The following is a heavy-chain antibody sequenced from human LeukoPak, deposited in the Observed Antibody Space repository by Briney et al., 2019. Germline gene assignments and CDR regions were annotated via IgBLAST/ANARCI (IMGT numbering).Heavy chain of an antibody. J-gene: IGHJ3*01. CDR2: ISGSGGST. Sequence: PGGSLRLSCAASGFTFSSYAMSWVRQAPGKGLEWVSAISGSGGSTYYADSVKGRFTISRDNSKNMLYLQMNSLRAEDTAVYYCAKEEDIVVVPAAQSWGQGTMVTVSS. CDR1: GFTFSSYA. D-gene: IGHD2-2*01. CDR3: AKEEDIVVVPAAQS. V-gene: IGHV3-23*01.